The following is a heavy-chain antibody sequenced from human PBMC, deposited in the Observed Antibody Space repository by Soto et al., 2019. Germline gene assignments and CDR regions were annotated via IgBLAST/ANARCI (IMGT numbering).Heavy chain of an antibody. D-gene: IGHD5-12*01. CDR2: INTYNGMT. Sequence: QVQLVQSGGEVKKPGASVTVSCKASGYTFINYHITWVRQAPGQGLEWMAWINTYNGMTDYAQRFQGRVTMTRDTHTSTAYTALRNLGSFETAVYFCAKSPRGEMATDWGQGTLVTVSS. V-gene: IGHV1-18*01. CDR3: AKSPRGEMATD. CDR1: GYTFINYH. J-gene: IGHJ4*02.